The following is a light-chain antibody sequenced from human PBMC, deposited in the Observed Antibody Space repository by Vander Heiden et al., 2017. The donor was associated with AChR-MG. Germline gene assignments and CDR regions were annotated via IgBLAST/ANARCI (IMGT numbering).Light chain of an antibody. CDR2: NRT. CDR3: LLFYAGAWV. V-gene: IGLV7-43*01. Sequence: QTVVTQEPSLTVSRGGTVTLTCASTTGAVTSASEPTWFQQKPGLPPRALSYNRTNGHSSNADGFSNSILGGKAALTLAGVQAEDEGDYCCLLFYAGAWVFGGGNKLTVL. J-gene: IGLJ3*02. CDR1: TGAVTSASE.